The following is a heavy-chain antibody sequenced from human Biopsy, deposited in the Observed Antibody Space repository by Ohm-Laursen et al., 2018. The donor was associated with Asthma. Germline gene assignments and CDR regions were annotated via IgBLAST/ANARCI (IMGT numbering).Heavy chain of an antibody. J-gene: IGHJ4*02. Sequence: LSLTCAVSGNSIDSGDYSWTWIRQSPGVGLEWIGYIYRNGDTYYNPTLKNRVTISIDRSKNQFSLRLRSVTAADTAVYYCARGWNCGGDCYSLDSWGQGTLVTVSS. CDR2: IYRNGDT. CDR3: ARGWNCGGDCYSLDS. CDR1: GNSIDSGDYS. D-gene: IGHD2-21*02. V-gene: IGHV4-30-2*06.